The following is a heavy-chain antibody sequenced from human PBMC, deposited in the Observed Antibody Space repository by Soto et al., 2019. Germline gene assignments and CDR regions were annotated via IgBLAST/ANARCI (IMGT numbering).Heavy chain of an antibody. V-gene: IGHV4-31*03. CDR2: IYYSGST. J-gene: IGHJ4*02. Sequence: SETLSLTCTVSGGSISSGGYYWSWIRQHPGKGLEWIGYIYYSGSTYYNPSLKSRVSISVDTSKNQFSLKLSPVTAADTAVYYCARESSIGIAVYWGQGTLVTVSS. CDR1: GGSISSGGYY. D-gene: IGHD6-19*01. CDR3: ARESSIGIAVY.